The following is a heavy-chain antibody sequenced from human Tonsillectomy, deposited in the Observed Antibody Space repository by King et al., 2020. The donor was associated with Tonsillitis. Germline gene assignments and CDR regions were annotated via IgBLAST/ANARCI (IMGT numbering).Heavy chain of an antibody. CDR3: ARIVVAGEDFDY. CDR2: IFYSGST. J-gene: IGHJ4*02. CDR1: GGSISTRSYY. D-gene: IGHD6-19*01. V-gene: IGHV4-39*07. Sequence: LQLQESGPGLVKPSETLSLTCTVSGGSISTRSYYWGWIRQPPGKGLGWIASIFYSGSTYYNPSLKSRVTISVDTSNNQFSLKLSSVTAADTAVYYCARIVVAGEDFDYWGQGTLVTVSS.